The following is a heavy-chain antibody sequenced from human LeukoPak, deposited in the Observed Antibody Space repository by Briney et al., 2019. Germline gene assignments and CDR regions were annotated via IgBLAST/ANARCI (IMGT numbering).Heavy chain of an antibody. Sequence: PSETLSLTCAVYGGSFSGYYWSWIRQPPGKGLEWIGEINHSGSTNYNPSLKSRVTTSVDTSKNQFSLKLSSVTAADTAVYYCASWEWPTGYYFDYWGQGTLVTVSS. V-gene: IGHV4-34*01. CDR1: GGSFSGYY. J-gene: IGHJ4*02. D-gene: IGHD3-3*01. CDR3: ASWEWPTGYYFDY. CDR2: INHSGST.